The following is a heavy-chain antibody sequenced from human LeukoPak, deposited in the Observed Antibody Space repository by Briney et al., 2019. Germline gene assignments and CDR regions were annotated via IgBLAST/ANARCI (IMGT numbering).Heavy chain of an antibody. Sequence: SETLSLTCAVYGGSFSGYYWSWIRQPPGKGLEWIGEINHSGSTNYYPSLKSRVTISVDTSKDQFSLKLSSVTAADTAVYYCARDCSGGSCYPALSWFDPWGQGTLVTVSS. CDR3: ARDCSGGSCYPALSWFDP. CDR2: INHSGST. D-gene: IGHD2-15*01. J-gene: IGHJ5*02. V-gene: IGHV4-34*01. CDR1: GGSFSGYY.